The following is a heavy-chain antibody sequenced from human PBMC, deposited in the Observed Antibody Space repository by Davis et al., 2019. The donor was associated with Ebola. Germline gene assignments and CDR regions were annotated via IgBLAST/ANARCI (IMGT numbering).Heavy chain of an antibody. Sequence: SETLSLTCAVSGGSISSSNWWSWVRQPPGPGLAWTGEIHHSGSTNYNPSLKSRVTISVDKSKNQFSLKLSSVTAADTAVYYCARDSGFELPDAFDIWGQGTMVTVSS. CDR1: GGSISSSNW. J-gene: IGHJ3*02. V-gene: IGHV4-4*02. CDR2: IHHSGST. CDR3: ARDSGFELPDAFDI. D-gene: IGHD1-26*01.